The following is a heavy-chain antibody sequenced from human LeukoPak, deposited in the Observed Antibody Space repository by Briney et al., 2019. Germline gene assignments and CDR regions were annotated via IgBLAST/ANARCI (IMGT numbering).Heavy chain of an antibody. Sequence: GGSLRLSCAASGFTFSSYGMHWVRQAPGKGLEWVAFIRYDGSNKYYADSVKGRFTISRDNSKNTLYLQMNSLRAEDTAVYYCAKVLVARIPWGYYYMDVWGKGTTVTVSS. V-gene: IGHV3-30*02. CDR3: AKVLVARIPWGYYYMDV. CDR2: IRYDGSNK. J-gene: IGHJ6*03. CDR1: GFTFSSYG. D-gene: IGHD2-21*01.